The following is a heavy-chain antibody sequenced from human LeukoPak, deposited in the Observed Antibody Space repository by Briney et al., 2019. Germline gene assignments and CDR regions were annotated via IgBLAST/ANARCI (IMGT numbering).Heavy chain of an antibody. CDR3: ARGAFDRPEYSSYRSFDY. V-gene: IGHV1-69*01. CDR1: GGTFSSYA. CDR2: IIPIFGTA. D-gene: IGHD6-6*01. J-gene: IGHJ4*02. Sequence: SVKVSCKASGGTFSSYAISWVRQAPGQGLEWMGGIIPIFGTANYAQKFQGRVTITADESTSTAYMELSSLRSEDTAVYYCARGAFDRPEYSSYRSFDYWGQGTLVTVSS.